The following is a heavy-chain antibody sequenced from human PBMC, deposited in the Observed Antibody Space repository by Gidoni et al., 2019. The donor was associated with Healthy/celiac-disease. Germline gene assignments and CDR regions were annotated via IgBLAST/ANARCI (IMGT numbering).Heavy chain of an antibody. CDR1: GGSFSGYY. J-gene: IGHJ4*02. D-gene: IGHD2-15*01. V-gene: IGHV4-34*01. CDR2: INHSGST. CDR3: ARHGYCSGGSCYGFDY. Sequence: QVQLQQWGAGLLKPSETLSLTCAVYGGSFSGYYWSWIRQPPGKGLEWIGEINHSGSTNYNPSLKSRVTISVDTSKNQFSLKLSSVTAADTAVYYCARHGYCSGGSCYGFDYWGQGTLVTVSS.